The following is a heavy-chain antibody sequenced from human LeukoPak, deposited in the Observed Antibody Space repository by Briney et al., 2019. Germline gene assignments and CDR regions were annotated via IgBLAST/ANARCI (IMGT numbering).Heavy chain of an antibody. CDR1: GYTFTSYA. D-gene: IGHD2-2*01. CDR2: INAGNGNT. Sequence: ASVKVSCKASGYTFTSYAMHSVRQAPGQRLEWMGWINAGNGNTKYSQKFQGRVTITRDTSASTAYMELSSLRSEDTAVYYCARVVPPYWYFDLWGRGTLVTVSS. CDR3: ARVVPPYWYFDL. J-gene: IGHJ2*01. V-gene: IGHV1-3*01.